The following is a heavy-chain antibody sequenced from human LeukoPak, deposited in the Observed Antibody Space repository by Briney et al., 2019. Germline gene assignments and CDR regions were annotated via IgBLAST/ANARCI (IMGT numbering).Heavy chain of an antibody. J-gene: IGHJ4*02. V-gene: IGHV3-21*01. CDR2: ISSSSSCI. CDR1: GFTFSSYS. Sequence: GGSLRLSCAASGFTFSSYSMNWVRQAPGKGLEWVSSISSSSSCIYYADSVKGRFTISRDNAKNSLYLQMNSLRAEDTAVYYCARVAWIQLWLLFDYWGQGTLVTVSS. CDR3: ARVAWIQLWLLFDY. D-gene: IGHD5-18*01.